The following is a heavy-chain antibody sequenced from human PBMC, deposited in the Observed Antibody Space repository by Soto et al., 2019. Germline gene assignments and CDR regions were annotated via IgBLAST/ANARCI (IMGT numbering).Heavy chain of an antibody. CDR2: IYSGGSR. CDR1: GFTVSSNY. Sequence: EVQLVESGGGLVQPGGSLRLSCAASGFTVSSNYMSWVRQAPGQGLEWVSVIYSGGSRYYADSVKGRFTISRHNSKNTLYLQMNSLRAEVTAVYYCARDRRYSYGQPYGMDVWGQGTTVTVSS. J-gene: IGHJ6*02. D-gene: IGHD5-18*01. CDR3: ARDRRYSYGQPYGMDV. V-gene: IGHV3-53*04.